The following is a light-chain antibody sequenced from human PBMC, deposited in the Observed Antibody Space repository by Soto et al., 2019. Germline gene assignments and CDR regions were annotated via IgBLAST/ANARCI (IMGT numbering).Light chain of an antibody. CDR1: SSNIEGNT. J-gene: IGLJ7*01. CDR3: ATWHADLSAAV. V-gene: IGLV1-44*01. CDR2: IDH. Sequence: QSVLTQPPSLSGTPGQSVTISCSGSSSNIEGNTVHWYQHLPGTAPKLLIYIDHNRPSGIPDRFSVSKSGTSASLAISGLQSEDEADYYCATWHADLSAAVFGGGTQLTVL.